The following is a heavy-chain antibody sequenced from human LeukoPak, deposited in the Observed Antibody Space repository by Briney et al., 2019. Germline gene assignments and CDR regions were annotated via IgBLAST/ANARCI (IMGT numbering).Heavy chain of an antibody. CDR2: INHSGST. Sequence: SETLSLTCAVYGGSFSGYYWSWIRQPPGKGLEWFGEINHSGSTNYNPSLKSRVTISVDTSKNQFSLKLSSVTAADTAVYYCARETGYSSGRKRRPHMDVWGKGTTVTVSS. J-gene: IGHJ6*04. CDR3: ARETGYSSGRKRRPHMDV. D-gene: IGHD6-19*01. CDR1: GGSFSGYY. V-gene: IGHV4-34*01.